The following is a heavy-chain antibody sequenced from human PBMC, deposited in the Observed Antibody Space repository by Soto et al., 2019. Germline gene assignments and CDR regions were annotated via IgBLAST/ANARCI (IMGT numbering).Heavy chain of an antibody. D-gene: IGHD5-12*01. J-gene: IGHJ4*02. CDR2: ISHSGST. V-gene: IGHV4-34*01. Sequence: PSETLSLTCAVYGGSFSGYYWSWIRQPPGKGLEWIGEISHSGSTNYNPSLKSRVTISVDTSKNQFSLKLSSVTAADTAVYYCARRRPGWLQSYYFDYWGQGTLVTVSS. CDR3: ARRRPGWLQSYYFDY. CDR1: GGSFSGYY.